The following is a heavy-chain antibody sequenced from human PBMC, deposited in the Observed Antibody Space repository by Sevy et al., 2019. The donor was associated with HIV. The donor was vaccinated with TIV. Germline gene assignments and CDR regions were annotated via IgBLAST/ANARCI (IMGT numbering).Heavy chain of an antibody. Sequence: SETLSLTCTVSGGSISSSSYYWGWIRQPPGKGLEWIGSIYYSGSTYYNPSLKSRVTISVDTSKNRFSLRLSSVTAADTAVYYCARQRDYYGSGSYYNVLDYWGQGTLVTVSS. CDR3: ARQRDYYGSGSYYNVLDY. CDR1: GGSISSSSYY. J-gene: IGHJ4*02. CDR2: IYYSGST. D-gene: IGHD3-10*01. V-gene: IGHV4-39*01.